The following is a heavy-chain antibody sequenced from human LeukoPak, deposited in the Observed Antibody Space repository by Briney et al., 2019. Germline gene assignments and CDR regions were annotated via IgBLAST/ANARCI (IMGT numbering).Heavy chain of an antibody. CDR3: ARLGCSGATCLAYPRYYYSYMDV. V-gene: IGHV1-69*05. CDR2: IIPIFGTA. D-gene: IGHD2-15*01. Sequence: SVKVSCKASGGTFSSYAISWVRQSPGQGLEWMGGIIPIFGTANYAQKSQGSVTITTAESTSTAYMELSSLRSEDTAVYYCARLGCSGATCLAYPRYYYSYMDVWGTGTTVTVSS. CDR1: GGTFSSYA. J-gene: IGHJ6*03.